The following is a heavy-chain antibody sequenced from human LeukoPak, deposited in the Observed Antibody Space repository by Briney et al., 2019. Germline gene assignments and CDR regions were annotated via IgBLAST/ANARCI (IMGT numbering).Heavy chain of an antibody. V-gene: IGHV1-2*02. CDR2: INSNSGGT. Sequence: ASVKVSCKASGYTFTGYYMHWVRQAPGQGLEWMGWINSNSGGTNYAQKFQGRVTMTRDTSISTAYMELSRLRSDDTAVYYCARDTRGYSGYDLDYWGQGTLVTVSS. CDR3: ARDTRGYSGYDLDY. D-gene: IGHD5-12*01. CDR1: GYTFTGYY. J-gene: IGHJ4*02.